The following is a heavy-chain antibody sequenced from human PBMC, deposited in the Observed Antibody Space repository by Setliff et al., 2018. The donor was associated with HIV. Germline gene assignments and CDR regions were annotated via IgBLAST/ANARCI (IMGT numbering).Heavy chain of an antibody. J-gene: IGHJ6*03. CDR2: IRYDGSNK. Sequence: GGSLRLSCEASAFIFSSYGMHWVRQAPGKGLEWIAFIRYDGSNKYYADSVKGRFTISRDNSKNTLYLQMNSLRAEDTAVYYCARDQWGYSYGYYYYYYMDVWGKGTTVTVSS. V-gene: IGHV3-30*02. D-gene: IGHD5-18*01. CDR1: AFIFSSYG. CDR3: ARDQWGYSYGYYYYYYMDV.